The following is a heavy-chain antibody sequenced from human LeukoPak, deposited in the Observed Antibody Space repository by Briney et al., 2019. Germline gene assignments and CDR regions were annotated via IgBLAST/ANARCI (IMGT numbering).Heavy chain of an antibody. J-gene: IGHJ4*02. CDR1: GFVFSSYA. Sequence: GGSLRLSCAASGFVFSSYAMNWVRQAPGKGLEWVGRIKSKSDNGTADYAAPVKGRFTISRDDLKNTLYLQMNSLKTEDTALYYCTTGPSVATTADYWGQGTLVTVSS. V-gene: IGHV3-15*01. CDR2: IKSKSDNGTA. D-gene: IGHD4-23*01. CDR3: TTGPSVATTADY.